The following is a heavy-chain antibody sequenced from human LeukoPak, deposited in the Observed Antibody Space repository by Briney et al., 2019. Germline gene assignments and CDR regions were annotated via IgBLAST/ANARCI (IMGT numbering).Heavy chain of an antibody. CDR2: ISYDGSNK. CDR1: GFTFSSYG. Sequence: PGRSLRLSCAASGFTFSSYGMHWVRQAPGKGLEWVAVISYDGSNKYYADSVKGRFTISRDNSKNTLYLQMNSLRAEDTAVYYCAKGLFMYYYMDVWGKGTTVTVSS. V-gene: IGHV3-30*18. CDR3: AKGLFMYYYMDV. J-gene: IGHJ6*03.